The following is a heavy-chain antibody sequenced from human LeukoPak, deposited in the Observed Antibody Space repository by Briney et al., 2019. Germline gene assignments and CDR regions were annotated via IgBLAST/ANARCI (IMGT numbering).Heavy chain of an antibody. CDR3: ARGRYIDWRRDPSYFEY. D-gene: IGHD3-9*01. J-gene: IGHJ4*02. V-gene: IGHV4-34*01. CDR2: INHSGRT. Sequence: SETLSLTCAVYGGSLSDYSWNWIRHPPGKGLEWIGEINHSGRTNYTPPHKTPVTISIDTSQNGFSVKVSSVTAAHTPMYYCARGRYIDWRRDPSYFEYWGEGTLVTVPS. CDR1: GGSLSDYS.